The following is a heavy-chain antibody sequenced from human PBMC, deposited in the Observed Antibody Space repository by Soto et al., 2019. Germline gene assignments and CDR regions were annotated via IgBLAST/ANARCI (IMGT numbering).Heavy chain of an antibody. J-gene: IGHJ6*02. CDR1: GGTFSSYA. V-gene: IGHV1-69*06. CDR3: ASGVGDYAYYYYGMDV. CDR2: IIPIFGTA. D-gene: IGHD4-17*01. Sequence: SVKVSCKASGGTFSSYAISWVRQAPGQGLEWMGGIIPIFGTANYAQKFQGRVTITADKSTSTAYMELSSLRSEDTAVYYCASGVGDYAYYYYGMDVWGQGTTVTVSS.